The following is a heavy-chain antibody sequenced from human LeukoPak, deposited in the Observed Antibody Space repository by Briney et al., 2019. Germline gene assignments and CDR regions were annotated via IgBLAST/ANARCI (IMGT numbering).Heavy chain of an antibody. D-gene: IGHD3-10*01. CDR2: IYHSGST. Sequence: ASQTLSLPCAVSGGSISSGGYSWSWIRQPPGKGLEWIGYIYHSGSTYYNPSLKSRVTISVDTSKNQFSLKLSSVTAADTAVYYCARAPMVRGVMSAFDIWGQGTMVTVSS. J-gene: IGHJ3*02. CDR1: GGSISSGGYS. CDR3: ARAPMVRGVMSAFDI. V-gene: IGHV4-30-2*01.